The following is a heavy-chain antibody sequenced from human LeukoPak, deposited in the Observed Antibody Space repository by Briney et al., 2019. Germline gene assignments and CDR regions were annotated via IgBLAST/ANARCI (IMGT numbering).Heavy chain of an antibody. CDR3: AGGDGYHAV. CDR1: GFTFSSYE. Sequence: GGSLRLSCAASGFTFSSYEMNWVRQAPGKGLEWISYITGSGDTIYYADSVKGRFTISRDNAKNSLYLQMSSLRAEDTAVYYCAGGDGYHAVWGQGTLVTVSS. J-gene: IGHJ4*02. CDR2: ITGSGDTI. D-gene: IGHD6-13*01. V-gene: IGHV3-48*03.